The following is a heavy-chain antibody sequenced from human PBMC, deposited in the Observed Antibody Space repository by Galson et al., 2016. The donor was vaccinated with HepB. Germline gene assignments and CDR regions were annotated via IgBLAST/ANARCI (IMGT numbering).Heavy chain of an antibody. CDR3: ARGATIAANFNWFDP. CDR2: ISPNSGGT. D-gene: IGHD6-13*01. V-gene: IGHV1-2*02. J-gene: IGHJ5*02. Sequence: SVKVSCKASGYTFTDYYMHWVRQAPGQGLEWMGWISPNSGGTNYAQKFQGRVTMTRDTSISTAYMELSRLTSDDTAIYYCARGATIAANFNWFDPWGREPWSPSPQ. CDR1: GYTFTDYY.